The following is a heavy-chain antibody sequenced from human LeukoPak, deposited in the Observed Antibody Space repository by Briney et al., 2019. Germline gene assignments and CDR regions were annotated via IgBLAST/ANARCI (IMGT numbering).Heavy chain of an antibody. J-gene: IGHJ4*02. V-gene: IGHV6-1*01. CDR1: GDSVSSNSAA. D-gene: IGHD5-12*01. CDR2: TYYRPKWYN. CDR3: ARGRYSGYDWGFDYFDY. Sequence: SQTLSLTCAISGDSVSSNSAAWNWIRHSPSRGLEWLGRTYYRPKWYNDYAVSVKSRITINPDTPKNQFSLQLHSVTPEATAVYYCARGRYSGYDWGFDYFDYWGQGTLVTVSS.